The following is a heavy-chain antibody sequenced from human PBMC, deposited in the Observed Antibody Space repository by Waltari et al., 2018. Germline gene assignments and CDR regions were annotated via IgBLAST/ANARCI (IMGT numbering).Heavy chain of an antibody. CDR1: GFSISDNY. V-gene: IGHV3-53*01. Sequence: EVQLVESGGGLIPPGGTLRLSCAASGFSISDNYMGWVRQAPGKGLEWVSFINSGGTTYYADSVKGRFTISRDNSKNTVYLQMNSLRAEDTAMYYCARDSKFDPWGQGTLVTVSS. J-gene: IGHJ5*02. CDR2: INSGGTT. CDR3: ARDSKFDP. D-gene: IGHD4-4*01.